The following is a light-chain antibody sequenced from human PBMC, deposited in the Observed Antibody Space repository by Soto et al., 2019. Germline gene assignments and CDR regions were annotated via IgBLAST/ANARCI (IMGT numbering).Light chain of an antibody. CDR3: QDSYSSPFT. CDR1: QSVSTF. CDR2: TAS. J-gene: IGKJ3*01. V-gene: IGKV1-39*01. Sequence: DIQMTQSPSSLSASIGDRVIITYRTSQSVSTFLTWYRHKPGEAPRLPIYTASTLHGGVPSRFSGSGSGTEFTLTISSLQPEDCATDYCQDSYSSPFTIGPGTIVDGK.